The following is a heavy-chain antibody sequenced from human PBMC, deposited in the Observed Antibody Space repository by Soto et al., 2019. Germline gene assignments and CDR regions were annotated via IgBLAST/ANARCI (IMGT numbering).Heavy chain of an antibody. D-gene: IGHD5-18*01. J-gene: IGHJ4*02. CDR2: VSYDEITK. V-gene: IGHV3-30*18. CDR1: VFPVSIYC. CDR3: AKPLGLLRRAMAQGSDY. Sequence: WGALILSCAASVFPVSIYCMNWVRPAPGKGLEWLAVVSYDEITKYYADSVKGRFTISRDNSKNTVYLQMNSLRPEDTAVYYCAKPLGLLRRAMAQGSDYWGQGTLVTVSS.